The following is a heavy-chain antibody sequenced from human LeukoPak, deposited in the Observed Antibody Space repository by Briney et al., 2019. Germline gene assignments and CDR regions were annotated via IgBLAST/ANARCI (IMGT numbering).Heavy chain of an antibody. CDR2: IKQDGSKK. CDR3: ATVRGCGGDCYYIDY. CDR1: GFPFSSYW. J-gene: IGHJ4*02. Sequence: GGSLRLSCVASGFPFSSYWMTWVRQAPGKGLEWVANIKQDGSKKSYVDSVKGRFTISRDNSKNTLYLQMNSLRAEDTAVYYCATVRGCGGDCYYIDYWGQGTLVTVSS. D-gene: IGHD2-21*02. V-gene: IGHV3-7*01.